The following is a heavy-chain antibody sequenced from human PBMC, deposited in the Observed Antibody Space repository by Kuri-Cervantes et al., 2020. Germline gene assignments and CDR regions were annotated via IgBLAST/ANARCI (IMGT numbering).Heavy chain of an antibody. CDR2: ISYDGSNK. Sequence: GGSLRLSCAASGFTFSSYAMHWVRQAPGKGLEWVAVISYDGSNKYYADSVKGRFTISRDNSKNTLYLQMNSLRAEDTAVYYCARFYGDYVKPKIDYWGQGTLVTVSS. J-gene: IGHJ4*02. V-gene: IGHV3-30-3*01. CDR3: ARFYGDYVKPKIDY. D-gene: IGHD4-17*01. CDR1: GFTFSSYA.